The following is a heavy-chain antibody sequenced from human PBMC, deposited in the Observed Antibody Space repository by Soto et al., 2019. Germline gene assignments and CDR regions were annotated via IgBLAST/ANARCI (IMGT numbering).Heavy chain of an antibody. CDR1: GGTFSSYT. CDR2: IIPILGIA. Sequence: SVKVSCKASGGTFSSYTISWVRQAPGQGLEWMGRIIPILGIANYAQKFQGRVTITADKSTSTAYMELSSLRSEDTAVYYCASATDYDFWSGHTIGGSYFDYWGQGTLVTVSS. V-gene: IGHV1-69*02. D-gene: IGHD3-3*01. CDR3: ASATDYDFWSGHTIGGSYFDY. J-gene: IGHJ4*02.